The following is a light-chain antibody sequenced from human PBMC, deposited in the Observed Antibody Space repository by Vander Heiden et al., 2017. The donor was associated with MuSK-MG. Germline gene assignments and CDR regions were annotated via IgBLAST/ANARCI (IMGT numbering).Light chain of an antibody. CDR1: QGISTN. CDR2: GAS. CDR3: QQYNNWPPVT. V-gene: IGKV3-15*01. J-gene: IGKJ4*01. Sequence: EIVMTQSPATLSVSPGERATLSCRASQGISTNLAWHQQKPGQAPRLLIYGASTSATGIPARFSGSGSGTEFTLTISSLQSEDFAVYYCQQYNNWPPVTFGGGTKVEIK.